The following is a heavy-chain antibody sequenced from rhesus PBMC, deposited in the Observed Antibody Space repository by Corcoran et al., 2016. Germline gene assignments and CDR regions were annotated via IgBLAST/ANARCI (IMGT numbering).Heavy chain of an antibody. J-gene: IGHJ2*01. CDR2: IYVSGGGT. Sequence: QVQLQESGPGLVKPSETLSLTCAVSGGSISDDYYWSLIRQPPGKVLEWIGYIYVSGGGTNYNPSLKNRVTISINTSKNRFSLRLSSVTAADTAVYSCARVAGVIINWYFDLWGPGTPITISS. V-gene: IGHV4-106*01. D-gene: IGHD3-34*01. CDR1: GGSISDDYY. CDR3: ARVAGVIINWYFDL.